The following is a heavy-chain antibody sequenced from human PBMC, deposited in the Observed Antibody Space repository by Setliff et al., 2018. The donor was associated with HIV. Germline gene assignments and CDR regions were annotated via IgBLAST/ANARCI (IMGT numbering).Heavy chain of an antibody. Sequence: GESLKISCEASGYTIINYWIGWVRQMPGKGLEWMGIIYPGDSDIIYSPSFQGQVTISADKSITTAYLQWSSLKASDTAIYYCVRHRSAVAGTRIGYCYYMDVWGKGTTVTVSS. V-gene: IGHV5-51*01. CDR3: VRHRSAVAGTRIGYCYYMDV. CDR2: IYPGDSDI. CDR1: GYTIINYW. D-gene: IGHD6-19*01. J-gene: IGHJ6*03.